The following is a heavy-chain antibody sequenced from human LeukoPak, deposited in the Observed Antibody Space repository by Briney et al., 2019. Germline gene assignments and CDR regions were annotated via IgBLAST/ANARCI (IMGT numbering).Heavy chain of an antibody. V-gene: IGHV4-59*01. CDR1: GGSISSDY. CDR2: IYYSGST. CDR3: ARDRIGSGYHGGDAFDI. D-gene: IGHD5-12*01. J-gene: IGHJ3*02. Sequence: PSETLSLTCTVSGGSISSDYWSWIRQPPGKGLEWIGYIYYSGSTNYKPSLKSRVSISVDTSKNQFSLKLTSVTAADTAVYYCARDRIGSGYHGGDAFDIWGQGAMVTVSS.